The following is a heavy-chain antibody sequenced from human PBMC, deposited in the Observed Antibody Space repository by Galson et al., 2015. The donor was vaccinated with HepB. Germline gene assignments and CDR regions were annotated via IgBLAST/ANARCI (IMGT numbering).Heavy chain of an antibody. V-gene: IGHV3-53*01. CDR1: GFTVSSKY. Sequence: SLRLSCAASGFTVSSKYMSWVRQAPGEGLEWVSVLYSGGASYYADSVKGRFTISRDTFRNTLHLQMNSLRAEDTAVYYGARDSGGWVFDYWGQGTLVTVSS. D-gene: IGHD3-10*01. CDR2: LYSGGAS. J-gene: IGHJ4*02. CDR3: ARDSGGWVFDY.